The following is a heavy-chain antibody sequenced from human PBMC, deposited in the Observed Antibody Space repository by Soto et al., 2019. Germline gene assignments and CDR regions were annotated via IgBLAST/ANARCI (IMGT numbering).Heavy chain of an antibody. V-gene: IGHV2-70*20. CDR2: IDWDDDK. Sequence: SGPTLVNPTQTLTLTCTFSGFSLSTTGMCVSWVRQPPGKALEWLGLIDWDDDKYYNTSLKSRFTISKDTSKNQVVLTMTNMDPVDTATYYCARASLGSGSFLFDYWGQGALVTVPQ. CDR3: ARASLGSGSFLFDY. J-gene: IGHJ4*02. CDR1: GFSLSTTGMC. D-gene: IGHD3-10*01.